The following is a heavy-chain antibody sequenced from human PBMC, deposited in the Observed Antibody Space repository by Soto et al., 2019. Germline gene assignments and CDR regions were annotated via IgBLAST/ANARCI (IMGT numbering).Heavy chain of an antibody. J-gene: IGHJ6*02. CDR1: GFSLSTSGVG. CDR3: PPSRDIVSSSWDAHPYYYRYGMHV. Sequence: QITLKESGPALVKPTQTLTLTCTFSGFSLSTSGVGVGWIRQPPGKALEWLALIYWDADKRYSPSLKRRLTIPKDTAKNQVARTPTNMDAVDTATYYCPPSRDIVSSSWDAHPYYYRYGMHVWGQGTTVTVSS. CDR2: IYWDADK. D-gene: IGHD6-13*01. V-gene: IGHV2-5*02.